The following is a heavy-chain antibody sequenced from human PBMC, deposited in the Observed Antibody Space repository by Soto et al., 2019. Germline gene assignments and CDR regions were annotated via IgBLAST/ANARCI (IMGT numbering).Heavy chain of an antibody. J-gene: IGHJ6*02. CDR1: GFTFSSYS. CDR2: ISSSSSTI. D-gene: IGHD3-3*01. Sequence: GGSLRLSCAASGFTFSSYSMNWVRQAPGKGLEWVSYISSSSSTIYYADSAKGRFTISRDNAKNSLYLQMNSLRDEDTAVYYCARGDYYDFWSGYPGDYYYGMDVWGQGTTVTVSS. CDR3: ARGDYYDFWSGYPGDYYYGMDV. V-gene: IGHV3-48*02.